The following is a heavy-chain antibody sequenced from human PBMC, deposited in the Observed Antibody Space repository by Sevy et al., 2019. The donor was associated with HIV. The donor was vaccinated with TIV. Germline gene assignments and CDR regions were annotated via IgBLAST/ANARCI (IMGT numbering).Heavy chain of an antibody. CDR2: ISGSGGST. V-gene: IGHV3-23*01. CDR1: GFTFSSYA. J-gene: IGHJ6*03. CDR3: AKDGYKTSMGDENYYYYYMDV. D-gene: IGHD1-20*01. Sequence: GGSLRLSCAASGFTFSSYAMSWVRQAPGKGLEWVSAISGSGGSTYYADSVKGRFTISRDNSKNTLYLQMNSLRAEDTAVYYCAKDGYKTSMGDENYYYYYMDVWGKGTTVTVSS.